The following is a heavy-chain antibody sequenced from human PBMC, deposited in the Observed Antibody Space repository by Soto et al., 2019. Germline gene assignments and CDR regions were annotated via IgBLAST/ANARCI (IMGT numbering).Heavy chain of an antibody. CDR1: GGTFSSYA. D-gene: IGHD3-22*01. Sequence: ASVKVSCKASGGTFSSYAISWVRQAPGQGLEWMGGIIPIFGTANYAQKFQGRVTITADESTSTAYMELSSLRSEDTAVYYCARAQFFRNTYYYDSSGYPGDWFDPWGQGTLVTVSS. V-gene: IGHV1-69*13. CDR2: IIPIFGTA. J-gene: IGHJ5*02. CDR3: ARAQFFRNTYYYDSSGYPGDWFDP.